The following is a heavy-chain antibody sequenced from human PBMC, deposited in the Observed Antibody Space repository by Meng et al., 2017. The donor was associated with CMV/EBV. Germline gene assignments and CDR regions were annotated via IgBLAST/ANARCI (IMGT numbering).Heavy chain of an antibody. V-gene: IGHV1-69*10. CDR2: IIPILGIA. CDR3: ATKEGEFWSGYYPDYYGMDV. CDR1: GGTFSSYA. Sequence: SVKVSCKASGGTFSSYAISWVRQAPGQGLEWMGGIIPILGIANYAQQFQGRVTITADKSTSTAYMELSSLRSEDTAVYYCATKEGEFWSGYYPDYYGMDVWGQGTTVTVSS. D-gene: IGHD3-3*01. J-gene: IGHJ6*02.